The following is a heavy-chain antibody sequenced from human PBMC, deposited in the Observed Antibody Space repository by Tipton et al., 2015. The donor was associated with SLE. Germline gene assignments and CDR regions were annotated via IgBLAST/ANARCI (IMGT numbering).Heavy chain of an antibody. CDR2: IHATGTT. D-gene: IGHD3-10*01. CDR3: VRLSHYYASGSYDNVEGFDI. J-gene: IGHJ3*02. V-gene: IGHV4-59*01. CDR1: GDSLRSYY. Sequence: GLVKPSETLSLTCTVSGDSLRSYYWTWIRQPPGKGLEWIGYIHATGTTNNNPSLKNRATISVDTSKNQFSLKLNSMTAADTAVYYCVRLSHYYASGSYDNVEGFDIWGPRTLVTVSS.